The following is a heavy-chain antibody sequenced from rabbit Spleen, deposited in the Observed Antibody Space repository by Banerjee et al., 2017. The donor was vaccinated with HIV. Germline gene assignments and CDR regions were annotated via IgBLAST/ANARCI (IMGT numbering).Heavy chain of an antibody. D-gene: IGHD4-1*01. Sequence: QLKESGGGLVQPGGSLKLSCKVSGFDFSAYYMSWVRQAPGKGLEWIGYIDPIFGIAVYASWVNGRFTISSHNAQNTLYLQLNSLTAADTATYFCVREVAGKFGLWGQGTLVTVS. CDR3: VREVAGKFGL. CDR2: IDPIFGIA. CDR1: GFDFSAYY. V-gene: IGHV1S7*01. J-gene: IGHJ4*01.